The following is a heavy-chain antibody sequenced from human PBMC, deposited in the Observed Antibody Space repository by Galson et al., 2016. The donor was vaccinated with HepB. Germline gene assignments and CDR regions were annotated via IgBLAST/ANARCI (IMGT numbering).Heavy chain of an antibody. Sequence: SLRLSCAASGFTFDDYAMHWVRQAPGKGLEWVSGINWSSASIGYADSVKGRFTISRDNAKNSLYLQMNSLRAEDTALYYCAKDRGSGSTKYYYYGMDVWGHGTTVTVSS. CDR2: INWSSASI. CDR3: AKDRGSGSTKYYYYGMDV. J-gene: IGHJ6*02. V-gene: IGHV3-9*01. CDR1: GFTFDDYA. D-gene: IGHD3-10*01.